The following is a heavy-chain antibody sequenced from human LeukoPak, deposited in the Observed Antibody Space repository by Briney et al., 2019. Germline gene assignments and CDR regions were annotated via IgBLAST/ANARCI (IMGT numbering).Heavy chain of an antibody. J-gene: IGHJ4*02. CDR3: AKDKVEDIVVVPAAIHGGRYYFDY. D-gene: IGHD2-2*02. CDR1: GFTFSSYA. Sequence: GGSLRLSCAASGFTFSSYAMSWVRQAPGKGLEWVSAISGSGGSTYYADSVKGRFTISRDNSKNTLYLQMNSLRAEDTAVYYCAKDKVEDIVVVPAAIHGGRYYFDYWGQGTLVTVSS. CDR2: ISGSGGST. V-gene: IGHV3-23*01.